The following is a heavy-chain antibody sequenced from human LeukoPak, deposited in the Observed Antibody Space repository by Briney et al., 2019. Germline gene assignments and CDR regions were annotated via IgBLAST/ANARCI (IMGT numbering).Heavy chain of an antibody. CDR1: GFTFSRYW. CDR2: IKEDGSEK. CDR3: ARDSSGYSGYDFVSNDY. D-gene: IGHD5-12*01. Sequence: GGSLRLSCAASGFTFSRYWMSWVRQAPGKGLEWVANIKEDGSEKYYVDSVKGRFTISRDNAKNSLYLQMNSLRAEDTAVYYCARDSSGYSGYDFVSNDYWSQGTLVTVSS. V-gene: IGHV3-7*03. J-gene: IGHJ4*02.